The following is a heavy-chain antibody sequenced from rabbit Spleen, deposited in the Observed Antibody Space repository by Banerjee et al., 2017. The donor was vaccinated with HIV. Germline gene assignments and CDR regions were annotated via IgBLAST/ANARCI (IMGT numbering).Heavy chain of an antibody. D-gene: IGHD4-1*01. J-gene: IGHJ3*01. CDR2: MHTGNGNT. CDR3: ARGAGAIRLDL. V-gene: IGHV1S40*01. Sequence: QSLEESGGGLVKPEGSLTLTCTASGFSFSSSYYMCWVRQAPGKGLEWIGCMHTGNGNTYYANWAKGRFTISKTSSTTVTLQMTSLTAADTATYFCARGAGAIRLDLWGPGTLVTVS. CDR1: GFSFSSSYY.